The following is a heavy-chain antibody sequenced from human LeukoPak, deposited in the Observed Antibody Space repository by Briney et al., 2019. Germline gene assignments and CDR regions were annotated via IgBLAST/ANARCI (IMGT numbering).Heavy chain of an antibody. Sequence: SETLSLTCTVSGGSISRYYWSWIRQPPGKGLEWIGEINRSGSTNYNPSLKSRVTISVDTSKNQFSLKLSSVTAADTAVYYCARGSSIAAAGTPPRYWGQGTLVTVSS. D-gene: IGHD6-13*01. CDR1: GGSISRYY. V-gene: IGHV4-34*01. J-gene: IGHJ4*02. CDR3: ARGSSIAAAGTPPRY. CDR2: INRSGST.